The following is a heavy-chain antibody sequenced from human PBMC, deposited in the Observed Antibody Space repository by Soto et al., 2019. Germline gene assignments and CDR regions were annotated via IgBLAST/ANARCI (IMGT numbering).Heavy chain of an antibody. J-gene: IGHJ4*02. CDR1: GGSISSGGTGSY. CDR2: IYYTGNT. CDR3: ASGHDAYKVRY. D-gene: IGHD1-1*01. Sequence: QVQLQESGPGLVKPSQTLSLTCTVSGGSISSGGTGSYWTWIRQLPGKGLEWIGYIYYTGNTYYNPSLKSRPTISIDTSENQFSLKLTSVTAADTAVYFWASGHDAYKVRYWGQRTLVTVSS. V-gene: IGHV4-31*03.